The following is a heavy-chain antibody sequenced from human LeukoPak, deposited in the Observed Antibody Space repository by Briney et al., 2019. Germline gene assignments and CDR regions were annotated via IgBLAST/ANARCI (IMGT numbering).Heavy chain of an antibody. CDR2: ISYDGSNK. V-gene: IGHV3-30*18. Sequence: GGSLRLSCAASGFTFSSYGMHWVRQAPGKGLEWVAVISYDGSNKYYADSVKGRFTISRDNSKNTLYLQMNSLRAEDTAVYCCAKDRYGYDSSGYYFDYWGQGTLVTVSS. D-gene: IGHD3-22*01. CDR1: GFTFSSYG. CDR3: AKDRYGYDSSGYYFDY. J-gene: IGHJ4*02.